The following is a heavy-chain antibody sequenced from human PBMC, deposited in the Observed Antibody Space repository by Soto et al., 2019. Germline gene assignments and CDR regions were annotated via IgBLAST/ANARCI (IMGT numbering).Heavy chain of an antibody. J-gene: IGHJ4*02. CDR2: IIPIFGTA. CDR3: ATSLSVYDYVWGSFDY. CDR1: GGTFTSYA. D-gene: IGHD3-16*01. V-gene: IGHV1-69*12. Sequence: QVQLVQSGAEVKKPGSSVKVSCKASGGTFTSYAISWVRQAPGQGLEWMGGIIPIFGTANYAQKFQGSVTSTADESTSTAYMELSSLRSEDTAVYYCATSLSVYDYVWGSFDYWGQGTMVTVSS.